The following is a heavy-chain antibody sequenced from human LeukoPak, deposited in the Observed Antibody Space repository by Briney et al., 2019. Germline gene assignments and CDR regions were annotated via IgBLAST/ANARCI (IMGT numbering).Heavy chain of an antibody. J-gene: IGHJ3*01. D-gene: IGHD2-2*01. CDR3: AKDTGSTVAFDL. Sequence: PGGPLRLSRAASGFTFIKYAMSWVRQAPGKGLEWVSAVSGNGDTTYYADSVKGRFSVSRDTSKNRLYLQMSSLRAEDTAVYYCAKDTGSTVAFDLWGQATMVTVSS. CDR1: GFTFIKYA. V-gene: IGHV3-23*01. CDR2: VSGNGDTT.